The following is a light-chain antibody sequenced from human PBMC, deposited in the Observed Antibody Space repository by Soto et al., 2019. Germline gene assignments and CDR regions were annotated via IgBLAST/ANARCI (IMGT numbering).Light chain of an antibody. Sequence: EIVLTQSPGTLSLSPGERATLSCRASQYMTRTYIAWYQQKPDQAPRLLIYAASNRATGIPDKFSGSASGTDFSLTIPSLEPEDSAVYYCHQYDKSPQTFGQGTKVEIK. J-gene: IGKJ2*01. CDR3: HQYDKSPQT. CDR2: AAS. V-gene: IGKV3-20*01. CDR1: QYMTRTY.